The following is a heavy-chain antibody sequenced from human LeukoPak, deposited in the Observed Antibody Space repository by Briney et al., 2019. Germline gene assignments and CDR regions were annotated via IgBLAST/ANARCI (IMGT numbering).Heavy chain of an antibody. V-gene: IGHV3-53*04. CDR1: GFAVSNNY. CDR3: VYVDTVMATGDY. J-gene: IGHJ4*02. CDR2: IYSSGST. Sequence: PGGSLRLSCAASGFAVSNNYMNWVRQAPGKGLEWVSVIYSSGSTYYADSVKGRFTISRHNSKNTLYLQMNSLRPEDTAAYYCVYVDTVMATGDYWGQGTLVTVSS. D-gene: IGHD5-18*01.